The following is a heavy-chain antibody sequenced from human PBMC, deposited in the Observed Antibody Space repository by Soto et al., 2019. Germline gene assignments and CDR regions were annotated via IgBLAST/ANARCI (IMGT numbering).Heavy chain of an antibody. D-gene: IGHD2-21*02. CDR2: IRTSSTYI. CDR3: ARDRATFCGGDCGLVDV. Sequence: GSLRLSCAASGFNFNNFGMNWFRQAPGKGLEWVSSIRTSSTYIYYAESVKGRFTISRDNAKKSLYLEMNRLGVEDTAVYYCARDRATFCGGDCGLVDVWGQGTSVTVSS. J-gene: IGHJ6*02. CDR1: GFNFNNFG. V-gene: IGHV3-21*01.